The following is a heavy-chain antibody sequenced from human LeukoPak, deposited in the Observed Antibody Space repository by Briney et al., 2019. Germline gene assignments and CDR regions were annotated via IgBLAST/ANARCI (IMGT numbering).Heavy chain of an antibody. V-gene: IGHV1-18*04. D-gene: IGHD2-8*01. CDR3: ARGQYEAFDY. CDR2: ISAYNGDT. Sequence: ASVKVSCKASGYTFSKYGISWVRQAPGQGLEWMGWISAYNGDTNYAQKFQGRVTITRNASISTAYMELSSLRSEDTAVYYCARGQYEAFDYWGQGTLVTVSS. J-gene: IGHJ4*02. CDR1: GYTFSKYG.